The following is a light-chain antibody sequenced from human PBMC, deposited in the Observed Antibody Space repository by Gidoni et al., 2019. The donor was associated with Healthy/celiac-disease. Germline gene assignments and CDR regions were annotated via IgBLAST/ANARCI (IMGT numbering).Light chain of an antibody. Sequence: DIVMTQSPLSLPVTPGEPASISCRSSQSLLHSNGYNYLDWYLQKPGQSPQLLIYLGSNRASGVPDRFSGSGSGTDFTLKISRVEAEDVGVYYCMQALQTPXXXPGTKVDIK. CDR3: MQALQTPX. J-gene: IGKJ3*01. CDR2: LGS. V-gene: IGKV2-28*01. CDR1: QSLLHSNGYNY.